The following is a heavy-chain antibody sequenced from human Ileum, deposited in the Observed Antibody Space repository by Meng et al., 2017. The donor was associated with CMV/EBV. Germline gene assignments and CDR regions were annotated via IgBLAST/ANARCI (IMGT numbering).Heavy chain of an antibody. D-gene: IGHD3-3*02. V-gene: IGHV1-2*02. J-gene: IGHJ4*02. CDR2: INANSGGT. CDR1: GYTFSYFC. CDR3: ARDTYLQLTYCADY. Sequence: CGYTFSYFCIHPGRQAPGQGVEWVRCINANSGGTICAQVFKGRVFMTRDTSTRIVYMEPTRLRSDDTAGYDCARDTYLQLTYCADYWGQGTLVTVSS.